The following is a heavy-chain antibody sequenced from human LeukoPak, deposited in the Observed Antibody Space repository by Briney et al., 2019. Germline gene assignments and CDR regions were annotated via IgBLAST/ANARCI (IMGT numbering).Heavy chain of an antibody. CDR2: IYYSGST. J-gene: IGHJ6*03. V-gene: IGHV4-59*08. CDR1: GGSISSYY. CDR3: ARGHIAAAGPYYYYYMDV. D-gene: IGHD6-13*01. Sequence: PSETLSLTCTVSGGSISSYYWNWIRQPPGKGLEWIGYIYYSGSTNYNPSLKSRVTISVDTSKNQFSLKLSSVTAADTAVYYCARGHIAAAGPYYYYYMDVRGKGTTVTVSS.